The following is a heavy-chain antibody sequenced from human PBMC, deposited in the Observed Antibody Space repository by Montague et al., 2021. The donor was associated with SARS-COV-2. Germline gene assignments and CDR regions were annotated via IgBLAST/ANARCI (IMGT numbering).Heavy chain of an antibody. CDR2: ITNSGST. D-gene: IGHD6-6*01. CDR3: ARARTRPFSFDT. J-gene: IGHJ4*02. Sequence: SETLSLTCTVSGGSITGFSWSWVRQPPGKGLEWIGCITNSGSTNYNPSLRSRVTISLDTSKNQFSLNLNSVTAADTAVYYCARARTRPFSFDTWGQGTLVTVSS. CDR1: GGSITGFS. V-gene: IGHV4-59*12.